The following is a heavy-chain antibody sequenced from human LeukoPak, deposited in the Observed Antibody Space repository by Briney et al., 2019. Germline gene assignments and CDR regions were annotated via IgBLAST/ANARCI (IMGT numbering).Heavy chain of an antibody. CDR1: GYSISSGYY. V-gene: IGHV4-38-2*01. Sequence: SENLSLNGAVSGYSISSGYYWGWTRQPPGKWLEWIGGIYNSGSTKYNPYLKRSVTIQVHTSKNQLSLKLRSVTAADAAVYYCASHRGGFWFDPWGRGTMVTVSS. CDR2: IYNSGST. CDR3: ASHRGGFWFDP. D-gene: IGHD3-10*01. J-gene: IGHJ5*02.